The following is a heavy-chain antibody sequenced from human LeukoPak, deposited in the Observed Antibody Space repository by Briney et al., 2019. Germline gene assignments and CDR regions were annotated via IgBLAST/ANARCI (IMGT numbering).Heavy chain of an antibody. V-gene: IGHV5-51*01. CDR2: IHAADSHT. J-gene: IGHJ4*02. CDR1: GYSFTNYW. CDR3: AGARNGDYRWDY. Sequence: GESLKISCRDSGYSFTNYWIGWVRQVPGKGLELMGIIHAADSHTKYSPSFQGQVTISVDKSISTAYLQWSGLKASDTAIYYCAGARNGDYRWDYWGQGTLVTVSS. D-gene: IGHD4-17*01.